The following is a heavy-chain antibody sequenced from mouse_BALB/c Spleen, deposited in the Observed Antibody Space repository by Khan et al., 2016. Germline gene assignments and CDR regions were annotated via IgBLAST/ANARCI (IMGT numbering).Heavy chain of an antibody. CDR2: IWSDGSS. Sequence: QVQLKQSGPGLVAPSQSLSITCTVSGFSLTSYGVHWVRQPPGKGLEWLVAIWSDGSSTSNSALISRLSICKDNSKSHAFLIMISLQTDDTAMYYCAKNEREGFLAYWGQGTLVTVSA. CDR1: GFSLTSYG. V-gene: IGHV2-6*02. J-gene: IGHJ3*01. CDR3: AKNEREGFLAY.